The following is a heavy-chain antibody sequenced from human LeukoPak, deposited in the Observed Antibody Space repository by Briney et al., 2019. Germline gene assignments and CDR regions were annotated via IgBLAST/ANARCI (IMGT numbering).Heavy chain of an antibody. CDR2: ISGSGAST. J-gene: IGHJ4*02. CDR1: GFTFSSYA. D-gene: IGHD5-18*01. CDR3: AKVGYFFGYLYYFDN. Sequence: GGSLRLSCAASGFTFSSYAMSWVRQAPGKGLEWVSVISGSGASTSYADSVKGRFTIAGDNSKNTLYLQMNSLRAEDTAVYYCAKVGYFFGYLYYFDNWGQGTLVTVSS. V-gene: IGHV3-23*01.